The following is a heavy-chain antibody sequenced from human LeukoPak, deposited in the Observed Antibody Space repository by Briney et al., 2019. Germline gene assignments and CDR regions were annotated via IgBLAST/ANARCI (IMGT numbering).Heavy chain of an antibody. J-gene: IGHJ3*02. Sequence: GGSLRLSCAASGFTFSSYSMNWVRQAPGKGLEWVSSISSSSSYIYYADSVKGRFTISRDNAKNSLYLQVNSLRAEDTAVYYCASLNGPDAFDIWGQGTMVTVSS. CDR2: ISSSSSYI. CDR1: GFTFSSYS. CDR3: ASLNGPDAFDI. V-gene: IGHV3-21*01. D-gene: IGHD2-8*01.